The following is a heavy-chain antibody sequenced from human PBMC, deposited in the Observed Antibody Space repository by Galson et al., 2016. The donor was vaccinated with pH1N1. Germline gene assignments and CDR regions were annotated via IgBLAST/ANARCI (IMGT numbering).Heavy chain of an antibody. CDR1: GYTFTGHY. Sequence: SVKVSCKASGYTFTGHYMHWVRQAPGRGLEWMGWNNPENGETKYAQKFQDRVTMTRDTSNSTAYMEVNRLTSDDTAGYYCARIIRYSSGLDPWGQGTLVTVSS. D-gene: IGHD2-15*01. CDR2: NNPENGET. V-gene: IGHV1-2*02. CDR3: ARIIRYSSGLDP. J-gene: IGHJ5*02.